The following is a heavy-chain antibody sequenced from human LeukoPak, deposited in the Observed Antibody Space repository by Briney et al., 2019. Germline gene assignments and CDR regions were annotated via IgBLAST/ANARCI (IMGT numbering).Heavy chain of an antibody. CDR2: INPNSGGT. V-gene: IGHV1-2*02. Sequence: ASVKVSCKASGYTFSGYYMHWVRQAPGQGLEWMGWINPNSGGTNYAQKFQGRVTMTRDTSISTAYMELSRLRSDDTAVYYCARDPAQGYCSSTSCYPFDYWGQGTLVTVSS. CDR3: ARDPAQGYCSSTSCYPFDY. CDR1: GYTFSGYY. D-gene: IGHD2-2*01. J-gene: IGHJ4*02.